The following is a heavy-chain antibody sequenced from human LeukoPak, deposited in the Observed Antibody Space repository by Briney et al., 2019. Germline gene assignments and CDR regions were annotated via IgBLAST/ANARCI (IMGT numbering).Heavy chain of an antibody. CDR2: INPNTGDT. CDR3: SRAREYSSNRNYYYYMDG. CDR1: GYTFTHNY. V-gene: IGHV1-2*02. D-gene: IGHD6-6*01. Sequence: GASVKVSCKASGYTFTHNYMHWVRQAPGQGLEGMGWINPNTGDTKYAQKFQGRVTMTRDTSISTAYMDLSRLRSDDTAVYYCSRAREYSSNRNYYYYMDGWGKGTTVTVSS. J-gene: IGHJ6*03.